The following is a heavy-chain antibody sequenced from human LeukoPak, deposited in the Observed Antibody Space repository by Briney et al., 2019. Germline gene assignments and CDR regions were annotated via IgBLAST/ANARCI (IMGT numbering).Heavy chain of an antibody. Sequence: HPGGSLRLSCAASGFTFSSYWMSWVRQAPGKGLEWVANIKQDGSEKYYVDSVKGRFTISRDNAKNSLYLQMNSLRVEDTAVYYCARSGYSNSWYPFQHWGQGTLVTVSS. CDR1: GFTFSSYW. J-gene: IGHJ1*01. D-gene: IGHD6-13*01. V-gene: IGHV3-7*02. CDR3: ARSGYSNSWYPFQH. CDR2: IKQDGSEK.